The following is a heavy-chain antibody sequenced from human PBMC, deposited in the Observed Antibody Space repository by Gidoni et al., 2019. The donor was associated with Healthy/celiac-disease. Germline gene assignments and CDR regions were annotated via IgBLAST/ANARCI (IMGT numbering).Heavy chain of an antibody. D-gene: IGHD3-10*01. CDR2: IYSGGST. CDR3: ARAGYYGSGSLFDAFDI. J-gene: IGHJ3*02. CDR1: GFTVSRNY. V-gene: IGHV3-53*02. Sequence: EVQLVETGGGLIQPGGSMRLSCAASGFTVSRNYMSWVRQAPGKGLEWVSVIYSGGSTYYADSVKGRFTISRDNSKNTLYLQMNSLRAEDTAVYYCARAGYYGSGSLFDAFDIWGQGTMVTVSS.